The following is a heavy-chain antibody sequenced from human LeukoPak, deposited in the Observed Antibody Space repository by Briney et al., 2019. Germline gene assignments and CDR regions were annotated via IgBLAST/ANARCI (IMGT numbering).Heavy chain of an antibody. Sequence: GGSLRLSCAASGFTFSSYAMSWVRQAPGRGLEWVSAISGSGGSTYYADSVKGRFTISRDNSKNTLYLQMNSLRAEGTAVYYCAKDWGIIVVVSLDYWGQGTLVTVSS. CDR2: ISGSGGST. CDR1: GFTFSSYA. J-gene: IGHJ4*02. V-gene: IGHV3-23*01. D-gene: IGHD2-2*01. CDR3: AKDWGIIVVVSLDY.